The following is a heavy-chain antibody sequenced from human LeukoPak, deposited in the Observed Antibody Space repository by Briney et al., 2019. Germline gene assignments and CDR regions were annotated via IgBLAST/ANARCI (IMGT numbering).Heavy chain of an antibody. CDR3: ARHLDYYDSSGYHAYFDY. J-gene: IGHJ4*02. CDR2: IYPSDSDT. V-gene: IGHV5-51*01. D-gene: IGHD3-22*01. Sequence: GASLNISSTASCSSITSYCIGWVRPLPGKRQEWMGIIYPSDSDTRYRPSFQGQVTISADKSITTAYLQWSSLKASDTAMYYCARHLDYYDSSGYHAYFDYWGQGTLVTVSS. CDR1: CSSITSYC.